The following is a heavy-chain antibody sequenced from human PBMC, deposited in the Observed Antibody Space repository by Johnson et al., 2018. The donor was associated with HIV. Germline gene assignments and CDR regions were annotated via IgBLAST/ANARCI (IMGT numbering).Heavy chain of an antibody. Sequence: EVQLVESGGGLVQPGGSLRLSCAVSGFTLSSYWMHWVHQVPGQGPVWVSRINSDGSSSAYADSVKGRFTVSSDNSKNTLCLQRNSLRAEDTAVYYCAREAYAAGAFDIWGQGTMVTVSS. J-gene: IGHJ3*02. V-gene: IGHV3-74*01. CDR1: GFTLSSYW. D-gene: IGHD3-16*01. CDR2: INSDGSSS. CDR3: AREAYAAGAFDI.